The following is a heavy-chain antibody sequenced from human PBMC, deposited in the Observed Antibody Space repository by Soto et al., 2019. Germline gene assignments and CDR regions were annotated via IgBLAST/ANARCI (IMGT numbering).Heavy chain of an antibody. Sequence: QVQLVQSGAEVKRPRSSVKVSCKSSGGTFSKYAITWVRQAPGQGLEWMGGIIPIFATAKYAQQFQGRVSITADESTSTAHRELSSLRSEDSAVYYCARGETYIGVWGQGTTVTVSS. V-gene: IGHV1-69*01. J-gene: IGHJ6*02. CDR2: IIPIFATA. CDR1: GGTFSKYA. CDR3: ARGETYIGV. D-gene: IGHD2-15*01.